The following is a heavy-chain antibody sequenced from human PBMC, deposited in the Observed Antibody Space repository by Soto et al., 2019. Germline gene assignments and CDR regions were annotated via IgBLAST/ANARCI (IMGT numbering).Heavy chain of an antibody. CDR3: ARDPMVRGIDYYYYGMDV. CDR1: GFTFSSYG. V-gene: IGHV3-33*01. D-gene: IGHD3-10*01. J-gene: IGHJ6*02. CDR2: IWYDGSNK. Sequence: QVQLVESGGGVVQPGRSLRLSCAASGFTFSSYGMHWVRQAPGKGLEWVAVIWYDGSNKYYADSVKGRFTISRDNSKNTLYLQMNSLRVEDTAVYYCARDPMVRGIDYYYYGMDVWGQGTTVTVSS.